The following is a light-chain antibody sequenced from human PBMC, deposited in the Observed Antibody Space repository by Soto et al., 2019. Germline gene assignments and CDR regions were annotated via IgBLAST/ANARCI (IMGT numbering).Light chain of an antibody. Sequence: EIVLTQSPGTLSLSPGERATLSCRASQSVSSRYLAWYQQKPGQAPSVLIYGATSRATSIPDRFSGSGSGTASTLTSSRLKPEDVAVYYCQQYGSSGYTFGQGTKLEIK. J-gene: IGKJ2*01. CDR2: GAT. CDR1: QSVSSRY. V-gene: IGKV3-20*01. CDR3: QQYGSSGYT.